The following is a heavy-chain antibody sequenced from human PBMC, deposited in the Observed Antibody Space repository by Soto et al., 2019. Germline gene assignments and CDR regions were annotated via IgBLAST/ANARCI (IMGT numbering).Heavy chain of an antibody. Sequence: PXETLSLTCAVAGVFISSGQSWGWIRKPPGKGLEWIGSIFHGGNTYYNPSLKSRVTISVDMSKNQFSLKLNSVTAADTAFYYCARARWYDAFDVWGQGKVVTVSS. CDR3: ARARWYDAFDV. CDR1: GVFISSGQS. CDR2: IFHGGNT. D-gene: IGHD2-15*01. J-gene: IGHJ3*01. V-gene: IGHV4-38-2*01.